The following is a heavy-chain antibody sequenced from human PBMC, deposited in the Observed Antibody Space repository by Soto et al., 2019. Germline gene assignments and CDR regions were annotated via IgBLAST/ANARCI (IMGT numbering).Heavy chain of an antibody. CDR3: AHEQQLVFQH. CDR1: GFTYCSYG. V-gene: IGHV3-33*06. J-gene: IGHJ1*01. Sequence: QVQLVESGGGVVQPGRSLRLSCAASGFTYCSYGMHWVRQAPGKGLEWVAVIWYDGSNKYYADSVKGRFTISRDNSKNTLYLQMNSLRAEDTALYYCAHEQQLVFQHWGQGTLVTVSS. CDR2: IWYDGSNK. D-gene: IGHD6-13*01.